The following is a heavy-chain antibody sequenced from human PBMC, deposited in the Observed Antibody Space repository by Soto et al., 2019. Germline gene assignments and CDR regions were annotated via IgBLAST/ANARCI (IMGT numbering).Heavy chain of an antibody. CDR1: GFTFSSYA. CDR2: ISGTGDNT. V-gene: IGHV3-23*01. J-gene: IGHJ5*02. D-gene: IGHD2-21*02. Sequence: EVQLLESGGGLVQPGGSLRLSCAASGFTFSSYAMSWVRQAPGMGLEWVSAISGTGDNTYYADSVKGRFTISRDNSKNTLYLQVISVRGEDTAVYFCAKGRTPTSVVVTARLDPWGQGTLVTVSS. CDR3: AKGRTPTSVVVTARLDP.